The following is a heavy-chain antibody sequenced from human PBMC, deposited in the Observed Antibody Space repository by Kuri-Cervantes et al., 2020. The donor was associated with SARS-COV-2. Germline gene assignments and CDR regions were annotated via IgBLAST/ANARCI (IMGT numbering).Heavy chain of an antibody. CDR1: GFTFGDYA. CDR3: TRYDFWSGQAYYYGMDV. CDR2: IRSKAYGGTT. J-gene: IGHJ6*02. D-gene: IGHD3-3*01. Sequence: GGSLRLSCTASGFTFGDYAMSWVRQAPGKGLEWVGFIRSKAYGGTTEYAASVKGRFTISRDDSKSIAYLQMNSLKTEDTAVYYCTRYDFWSGQAYYYGMDVWGQGTTVTVSS. V-gene: IGHV3-49*04.